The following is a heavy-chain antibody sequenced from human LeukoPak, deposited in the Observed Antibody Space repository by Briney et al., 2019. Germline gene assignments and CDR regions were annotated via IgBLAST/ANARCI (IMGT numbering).Heavy chain of an antibody. D-gene: IGHD5-18*01. V-gene: IGHV1-69*05. CDR3: ARDPVRGYSYGDFDY. J-gene: IGHJ4*02. Sequence: SVEVSCKASGGTFSSYAISWVRQAPGQGLEWMGGIIPIFGTANYAQKFQGRVTITTDEPTSTAYMELSSLRSEDTAVYYCARDPVRGYSYGDFDYWGQGTLVTVSS. CDR2: IIPIFGTA. CDR1: GGTFSSYA.